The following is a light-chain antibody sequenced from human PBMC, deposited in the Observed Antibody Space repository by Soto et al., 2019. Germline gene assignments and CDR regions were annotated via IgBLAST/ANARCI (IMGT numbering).Light chain of an antibody. CDR3: CSYGGTYTDVV. V-gene: IGLV2-11*01. J-gene: IGLJ3*02. Sequence: QSALTQPHSVSGSPGQSVTISCTGTSSDVGGYIYVSWYQQHPGKAPRLMIYDVAKRPSGVPDRFSGSKSGNTVSLTISGLQAEDEADYYCCSYGGTYTDVVFGVGTQLTVL. CDR1: SSDVGGYIY. CDR2: DVA.